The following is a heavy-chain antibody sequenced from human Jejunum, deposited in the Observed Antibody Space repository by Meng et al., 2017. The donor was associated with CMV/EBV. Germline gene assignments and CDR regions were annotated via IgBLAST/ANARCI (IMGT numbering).Heavy chain of an antibody. CDR2: STDGGASR. CDR3: ARAQYCGVGSCAGGYFGP. V-gene: IGHV3-74*01. D-gene: IGHD2-15*01. CDR1: YW. Sequence: YWMQWVRQTPGKGLAWISRSTDGGASRIYAESEKDRFTTSRDNAKNTLYLQMNNLRAEDTGVYYCARAQYCGVGSCAGGYFGPWGQGTLVTVSS. J-gene: IGHJ5*02.